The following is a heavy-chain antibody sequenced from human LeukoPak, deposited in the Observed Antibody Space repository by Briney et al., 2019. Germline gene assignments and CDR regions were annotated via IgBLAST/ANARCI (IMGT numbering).Heavy chain of an antibody. V-gene: IGHV3-30*18. Sequence: GGSLRLSCAAPRFIFSNYDIHWVRRAPGKGLEWVAAISYDGHNKYYADSVKGRFTISRDYSTNTLYLHMNSLRPDDTSLYFCAKASVGAPRLDYWGQGTLVTVSS. CDR3: AKASVGAPRLDY. CDR1: RFIFSNYD. CDR2: ISYDGHNK. J-gene: IGHJ4*02. D-gene: IGHD1-26*01.